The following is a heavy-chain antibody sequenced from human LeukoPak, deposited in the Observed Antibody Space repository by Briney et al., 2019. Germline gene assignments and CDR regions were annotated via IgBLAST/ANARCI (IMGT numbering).Heavy chain of an antibody. J-gene: IGHJ4*02. V-gene: IGHV3-7*01. CDR1: GFTFSSSW. D-gene: IGHD1-7*01. CDR2: INPDGSTR. CDR3: AKLLGTATRYDY. Sequence: GGSLRLSCVTSGFTFSSSWMSWVRQAPGKGLEWVASINPDGSTRHHVDSLKGRFTISRDNVKKSLFLQMGALRAEDTAVYFCAKLLGTATRYDYWGLGTLVIVSS.